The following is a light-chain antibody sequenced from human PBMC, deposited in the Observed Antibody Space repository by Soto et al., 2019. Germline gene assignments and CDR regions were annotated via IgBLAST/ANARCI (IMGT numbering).Light chain of an antibody. CDR3: QQRSDWPPMYT. Sequence: EIVLTQSPATLSLSPGERVTLSCRASQSVSTYLAWYQQKPGRAPRLLISHASSRATGVPARFSGSGSGSDFTLTISSLEPEDFAVYYCQQRSDWPPMYTFGQGTKLEIK. CDR2: HAS. CDR1: QSVSTY. V-gene: IGKV3-11*01. J-gene: IGKJ2*01.